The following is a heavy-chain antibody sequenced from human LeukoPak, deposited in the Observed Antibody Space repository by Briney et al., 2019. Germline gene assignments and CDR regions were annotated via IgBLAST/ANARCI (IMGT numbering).Heavy chain of an antibody. CDR2: ISGGGRST. J-gene: IGHJ4*02. CDR3: ATQVGTTTQYFDY. D-gene: IGHD1-26*01. CDR1: GFTFSNAW. V-gene: IGHV3-23*01. Sequence: GGSLRLSCAASGFTFSNAWMSWVRQAPGKGLEWVSGISGGGRSTYYADSVKGRFTISRDNSKNTLYLQMDSLRAEDTAVYYCATQVGTTTQYFDYWGQGTLVTVSS.